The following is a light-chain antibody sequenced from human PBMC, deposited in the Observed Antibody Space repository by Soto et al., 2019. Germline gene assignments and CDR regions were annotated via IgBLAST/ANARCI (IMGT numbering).Light chain of an antibody. V-gene: IGKV3-15*01. CDR3: QQYTYWPLT. CDR2: EAS. CDR1: QSVYSS. J-gene: IGKJ4*01. Sequence: EMVMTQSPVTLSVSPGEGVTLSCRACQSVYSSLAWYQQRPGQAPRLLIYEASTRAPDITARFSGSGSWTDFTLTVSGLQSEDCAVYDCQQYTYWPLTFGGGTMVESK.